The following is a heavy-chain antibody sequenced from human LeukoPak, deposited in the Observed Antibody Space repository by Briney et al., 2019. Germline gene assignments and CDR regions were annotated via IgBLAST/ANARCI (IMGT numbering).Heavy chain of an antibody. CDR1: GGTFSSYA. CDR3: ARDRDLYSNYGYFDY. Sequence: SVKVSCKASGGTFSSYAISWVRQAPGQGLEWMGGIIPIFGTANYAQKFQGRVTITADESTSTAYMELSSLRSEDTAVYYCARDRDLYSNYGYFDYWGQGTLVTVSS. CDR2: IIPIFGTA. V-gene: IGHV1-69*13. J-gene: IGHJ4*02. D-gene: IGHD4-11*01.